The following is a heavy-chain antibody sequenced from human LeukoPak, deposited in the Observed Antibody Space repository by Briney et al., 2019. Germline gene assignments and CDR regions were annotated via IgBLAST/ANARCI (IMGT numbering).Heavy chain of an antibody. V-gene: IGHV4-4*07. D-gene: IGHD3-22*01. CDR3: ARCLNTYYYDSSGYSPEHYYMDV. CDR1: GGSIDDYF. J-gene: IGHJ6*03. CDR2: VSSSGST. Sequence: SETLSLTCTVSGGSIDDYFWSWIRQPAGKGLEWIGRVSSSGSTNSNPSLNRRITMSVDTSKTQISLKLSYVTAADTAVYYCARCLNTYYYDSSGYSPEHYYMDVWGTGTTVTVAS.